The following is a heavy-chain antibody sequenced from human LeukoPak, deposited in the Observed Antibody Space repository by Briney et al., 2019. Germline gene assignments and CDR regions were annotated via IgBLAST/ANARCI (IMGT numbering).Heavy chain of an antibody. CDR2: ISGSGGST. CDR1: GFTFSSYA. D-gene: IGHD3-3*01. Sequence: GGSLRLSCAASGFTFSSYAMSWVRQAPGKGLEWVSAISGSGGSTYYADSVKGRFTISRDNSKNTLYLQMNSLRAEDTAVYYCAKGNDFWSGYPSAYWGQGTLVTFSS. CDR3: AKGNDFWSGYPSAY. V-gene: IGHV3-23*01. J-gene: IGHJ4*02.